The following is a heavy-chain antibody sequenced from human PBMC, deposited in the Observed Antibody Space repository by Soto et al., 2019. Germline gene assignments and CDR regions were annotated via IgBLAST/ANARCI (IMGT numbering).Heavy chain of an antibody. J-gene: IGHJ2*01. CDR2: IYHGGNT. D-gene: IGHD3-22*01. V-gene: IGHV4-4*02. CDR1: GGSISSSNW. CDR3: ARGMRPPDSRGPYWYFDL. Sequence: QVQLQESGPGLVKPSGTLSLTCAVSGGSISSSNWWSWVRQPPGKGLEWIGEIYHGGNTNYNPSLKSRVTLSVDKSKHQFSLKLSSVTAADTAVYYCARGMRPPDSRGPYWYFDLWGRGTLVTVSS.